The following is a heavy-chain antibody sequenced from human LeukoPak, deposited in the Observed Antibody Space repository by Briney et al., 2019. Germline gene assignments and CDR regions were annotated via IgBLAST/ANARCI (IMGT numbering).Heavy chain of an antibody. CDR2: IKQDGREK. J-gene: IGHJ4*02. CDR1: GFSIGTYY. V-gene: IGHV3-7*01. D-gene: IGHD3-10*01. Sequence: GSLSLSCAASGFSIGTYYMSWVRQAPGKGLEWVANIKQDGREKHYVDSVKGRFTISRDNSKNSLYLQMSSLRAEDTAVYYCARDPRGSEYSHFDSWGQGTLVTVSS. CDR3: ARDPRGSEYSHFDS.